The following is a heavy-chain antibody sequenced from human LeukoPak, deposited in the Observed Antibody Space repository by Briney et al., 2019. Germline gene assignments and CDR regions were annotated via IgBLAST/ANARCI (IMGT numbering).Heavy chain of an antibody. V-gene: IGHV1-2*02. CDR3: ARELPPIVVVPAAMQAAFDI. Sequence: GASVKVSCKASGYTFTGYYMHWVRQAPGQGLEWMGWINPNSGGTNYAQKFQGRVTMTRDTSISTAYMELSRLRSDDTAVYYCARELPPIVVVPAAMQAAFDIWGQGTMVTVSS. CDR1: GYTFTGYY. D-gene: IGHD2-2*01. CDR2: INPNSGGT. J-gene: IGHJ3*02.